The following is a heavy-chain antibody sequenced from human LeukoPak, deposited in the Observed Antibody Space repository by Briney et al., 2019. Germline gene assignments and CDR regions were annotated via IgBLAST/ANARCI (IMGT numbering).Heavy chain of an antibody. CDR3: AKESGKFDY. CDR1: GFTFSSYS. CDR2: ISGDGVST. J-gene: IGHJ4*02. V-gene: IGHV3-43*02. Sequence: GGSLRLSCAASGFTFSSYSMDWVRQAPGKGLEWVSLISGDGVSTFYADSVKGRFSISRDNSKNSLYLEMNSLRTEDAAMYYCAKESGKFDYWGQGTLVAVSS.